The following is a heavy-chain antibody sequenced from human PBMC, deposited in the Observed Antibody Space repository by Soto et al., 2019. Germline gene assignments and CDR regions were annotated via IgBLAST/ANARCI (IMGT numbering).Heavy chain of an antibody. CDR3: VRRVSGNYDY. CDR2: ISSNGGTT. CDR1: GFTFSSYD. V-gene: IGHV3-64*01. J-gene: IGHJ4*02. Sequence: EVQLAESGGGMVQPGGSLRLSCVASGFTFSSYDMHWVRQAPGKGLEYVSSISSNGGTTYYGNSVKGRFTISRDNSKNTVYIQMGSLRAEDMAVYYCVRRVSGNYDYWGQGTLVTVSS. D-gene: IGHD1-7*01.